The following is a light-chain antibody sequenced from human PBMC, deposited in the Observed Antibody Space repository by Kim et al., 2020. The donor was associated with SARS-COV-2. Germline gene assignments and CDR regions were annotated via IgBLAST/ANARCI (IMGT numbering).Light chain of an antibody. CDR2: STS. Sequence: ISGWLAWYQQKPEKAPKSLIYSTSTLQSGVPSRFSGSRSGTDFTLTITNLQPEDFATYYCQQYTTYPLTFGGGTKLEIK. CDR3: QQYTTYPLT. J-gene: IGKJ4*01. CDR1: ISGW. V-gene: IGKV1D-16*01.